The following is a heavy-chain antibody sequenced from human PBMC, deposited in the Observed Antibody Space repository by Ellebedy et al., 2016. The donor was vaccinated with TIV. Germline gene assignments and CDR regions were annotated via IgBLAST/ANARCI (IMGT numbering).Heavy chain of an antibody. CDR2: IRQEGDEI. J-gene: IGHJ5*02. CDR3: ARRASYGDYAVQVNPWFDP. CDR1: GFNFRSYW. V-gene: IGHV3-7*01. D-gene: IGHD4-17*01. Sequence: GESLKISCAASGFNFRSYWMTWVRQAPGKGLEWVAKIRQEGDEIYYVESVKGRFTISRDNAKNSLFLQMNSLSVADTPVYYCARRASYGDYAVQVNPWFDPWGQGTLVTVSS.